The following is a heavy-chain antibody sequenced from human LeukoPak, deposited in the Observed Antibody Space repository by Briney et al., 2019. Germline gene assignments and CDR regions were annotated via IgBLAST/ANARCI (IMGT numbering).Heavy chain of an antibody. CDR1: GYTFSGYY. CDR2: INPKSGGT. CDR3: ARGSYGDYYYYYYMDV. Sequence: ASVKVSCKASGYTFSGYYVHWVRQAPGQGLEWMGWINPKSGGTNEAQKFQGRVTMTRDTSISTAYMELSRLRSDDTAVYYCARGSYGDYYYYYYMDVWGKGTTVTVSS. V-gene: IGHV1-2*02. J-gene: IGHJ6*03. D-gene: IGHD4-17*01.